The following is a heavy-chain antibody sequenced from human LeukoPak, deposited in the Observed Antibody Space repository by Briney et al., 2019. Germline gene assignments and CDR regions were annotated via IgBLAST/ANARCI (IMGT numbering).Heavy chain of an antibody. V-gene: IGHV1-2*02. D-gene: IGHD2-21*02. CDR1: GYTFSDNY. CDR3: AREFMRVTAFDI. CDR2: INPHSGGT. Sequence: ASVKVSCKASGYTFSDNYIHWVRQAPGQGLEWVGWINPHSGGTNYGENFQGRVTLTRDTSISTAYMDLSSLISDDTAVYYCAREFMRVTAFDIWGQGTMVTVSS. J-gene: IGHJ3*02.